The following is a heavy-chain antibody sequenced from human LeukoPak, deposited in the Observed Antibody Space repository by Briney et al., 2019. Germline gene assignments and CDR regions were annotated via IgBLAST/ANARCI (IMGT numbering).Heavy chain of an antibody. CDR3: ARSTVTTHGYFDY. J-gene: IGHJ4*02. D-gene: IGHD4-17*01. V-gene: IGHV3-33*01. Sequence: GGSLRLSCAASGFTFSSYGMHWVRQASGKGLEWVAVIWFDGSNTYYADSVKGRFTISRDTSKNTLYLQMNSLKAEDTAIYYCARSTVTTHGYFDYWGQGTLVTVSS. CDR1: GFTFSSYG. CDR2: IWFDGSNT.